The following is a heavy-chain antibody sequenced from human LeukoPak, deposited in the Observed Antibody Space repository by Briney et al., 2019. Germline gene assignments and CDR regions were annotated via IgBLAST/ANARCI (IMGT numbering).Heavy chain of an antibody. CDR2: INHSGST. CDR1: GGSFSGYY. Sequence: SETLSLTCAVYGGSFSGYYWSWIRQPPGKGLEWIGEINHSGSTNYNPSLKSRVTISVDTSKNQFSLKLSSVTAEDTAVYYCAREMQDRMGEQWLVYYYYYGMDVWGQGTTVTVSS. CDR3: AREMQDRMGEQWLVYYYYYGMDV. V-gene: IGHV4-34*01. J-gene: IGHJ6*02. D-gene: IGHD6-19*01.